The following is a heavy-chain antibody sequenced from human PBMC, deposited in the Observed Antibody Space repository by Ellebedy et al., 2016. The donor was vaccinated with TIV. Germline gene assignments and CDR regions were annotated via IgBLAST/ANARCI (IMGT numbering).Heavy chain of an antibody. CDR2: INPSVGST. J-gene: IGHJ4*02. D-gene: IGHD6-19*01. CDR1: GYTFTSYF. CDR3: ARARSSGWLHTPDY. Sequence: AASVKVSCKASGYTFTSYFMHWVRQAPGQGLEWMGIINPSVGSTTYAQKLQGRVTMTRDTSTSTVYMELSRLRSEDTAVYYCARARSSGWLHTPDYWGQGTLVTVSS. V-gene: IGHV1-46*04.